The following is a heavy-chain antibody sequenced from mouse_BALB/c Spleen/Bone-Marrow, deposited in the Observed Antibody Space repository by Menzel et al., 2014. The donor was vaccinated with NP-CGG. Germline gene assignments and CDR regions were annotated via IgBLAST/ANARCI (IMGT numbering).Heavy chain of an antibody. CDR2: ISDGGSYT. V-gene: IGHV5-4*02. J-gene: IGHJ4*01. CDR1: GFTFSDYY. Sequence: DVQLQESGGGLVKPGGSLKLSCAASGFTFSDYYMYWVRQTPEKRLEWVAIISDGGSYTYYPDSVKGRFTISRDNAKNNLYLRMSSLKSDDTAMYYCARDRAYYRYDGYYYAMDYWGQGTSVTVSS. D-gene: IGHD2-14*01. CDR3: ARDRAYYRYDGYYYAMDY.